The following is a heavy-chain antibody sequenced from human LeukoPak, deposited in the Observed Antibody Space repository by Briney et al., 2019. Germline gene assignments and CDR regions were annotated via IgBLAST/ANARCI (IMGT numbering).Heavy chain of an antibody. CDR3: AREGNYYGSGSYDY. J-gene: IGHJ4*02. Sequence: GRSLRLSCTASGFTFGDCAMSWFRQAPGKGLEWVGFIRSKAYGGSTEYAASVKGRFTISRDDSKSIAYLQMNSLKTEDTAVYSCAREGNYYGSGSYDYWGQGTLVTVSS. CDR1: GFTFGDCA. CDR2: IRSKAYGGST. D-gene: IGHD3-10*01. V-gene: IGHV3-49*03.